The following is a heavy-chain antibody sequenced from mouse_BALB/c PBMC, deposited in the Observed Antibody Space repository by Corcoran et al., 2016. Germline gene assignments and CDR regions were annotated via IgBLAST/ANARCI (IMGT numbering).Heavy chain of an antibody. D-gene: IGHD2-1*01. CDR2: ISYDGSN. CDR1: GYSITSGYY. CDR3: ARDYGNYPYAMDY. Sequence: DVQLQESGPGLVKPSQSLSLTCSVTGYSITSGYYWNWIRQFPGNKLEWMGYISYDGSNNYNPSLKNRISITRDTSKNQFFLKLNSVTTEDTATYDCARDYGNYPYAMDYGGQGTSVTVSS. V-gene: IGHV3-6*02. J-gene: IGHJ4*01.